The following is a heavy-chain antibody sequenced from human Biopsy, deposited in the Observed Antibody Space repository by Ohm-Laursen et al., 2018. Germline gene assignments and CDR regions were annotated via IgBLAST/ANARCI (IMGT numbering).Heavy chain of an antibody. V-gene: IGHV4-34*01. D-gene: IGHD3-16*01. CDR2: INHSGRT. CDR1: GESFNGYY. CDR3: TRAGGGKIYGL. J-gene: IGHJ4*02. Sequence: GTLSLTCAVYGESFNGYYWSWIRQTPGKGLEWIGEINHSGRTNYNPSLKSRVTISVDTSKNQSSLKLTSVTAADTALYYCTRAGGGKIYGLWGQGTLVTVSS.